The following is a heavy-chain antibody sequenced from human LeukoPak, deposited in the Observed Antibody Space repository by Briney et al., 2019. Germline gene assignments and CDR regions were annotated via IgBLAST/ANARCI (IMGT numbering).Heavy chain of an antibody. CDR3: AKESSVYCTNGVCSLDF. D-gene: IGHD2-8*01. CDR1: GFTFSSYA. J-gene: IGHJ4*02. Sequence: PGGSLRLSCAASGFTFSSYAMHWVRQAPGKGLEWVAVISYDGSNKYYADSVKGRFTISRDNARNSLYLQLNSLRAEDTAFYYCAKESSVYCTNGVCSLDFWGQGTLVIVSS. V-gene: IGHV3-30-3*02. CDR2: ISYDGSNK.